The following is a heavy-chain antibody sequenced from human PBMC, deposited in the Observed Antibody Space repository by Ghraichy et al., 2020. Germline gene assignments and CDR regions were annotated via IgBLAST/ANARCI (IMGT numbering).Heavy chain of an antibody. CDR3: ARDFARGGEHIVVVPAAMGGY. D-gene: IGHD2-2*01. CDR1: GYTFTSYY. J-gene: IGHJ4*02. Sequence: ASVKVSCKASGYTFTSYYMHWVRQAPGQGLEWMGIINPSGGSTSYAQKFQGRVTMTRDTSTSTVYMELSSLRSEDTAVYYCARDFARGGEHIVVVPAAMGGYWGQGTLVTVSS. V-gene: IGHV1-46*01. CDR2: INPSGGST.